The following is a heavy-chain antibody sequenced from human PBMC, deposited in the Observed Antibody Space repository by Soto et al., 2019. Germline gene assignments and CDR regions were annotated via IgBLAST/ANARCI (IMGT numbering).Heavy chain of an antibody. CDR3: AKVGSTWHLDY. CDR2: VPASGSST. D-gene: IGHD1-26*01. CDR1: GFTFTSYA. J-gene: IGHJ4*02. Sequence: PGGSLRLSCAASGFTFTSYAMTWVRQAPGKGLEWVSSVPASGSSTFYADSVKGRFSISGDNSKNTLYLQLNSLRAEDTAVYYCAKVGSTWHLDYWGQGTLVTVSP. V-gene: IGHV3-23*01.